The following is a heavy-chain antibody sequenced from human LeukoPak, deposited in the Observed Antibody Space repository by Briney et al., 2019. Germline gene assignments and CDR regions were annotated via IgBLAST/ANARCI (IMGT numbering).Heavy chain of an antibody. D-gene: IGHD3-3*01. Sequence: XMSWVRXAPGKGLEWVSAISGSGGSTYYADSVKGRFTISRDNSKNTLYLQMNSLRAEDTAVYYCAKEDFLTIFGPFDYWGQGTLVTVSS. V-gene: IGHV3-23*01. CDR1: X. CDR3: AKEDFLTIFGPFDY. CDR2: ISGSGGST. J-gene: IGHJ4*02.